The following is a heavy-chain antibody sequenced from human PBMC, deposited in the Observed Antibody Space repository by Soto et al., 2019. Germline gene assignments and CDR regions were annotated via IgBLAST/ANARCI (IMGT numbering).Heavy chain of an antibody. CDR3: AKGRSYYYYYGVDV. Sequence: FYADSVKGRFTISRDNSKSTLYLQMNSLRAEDTALYYCAKGRSYYYYYGVDVWGQGTTVTVS. J-gene: IGHJ6*02. V-gene: IGHV3-23*01.